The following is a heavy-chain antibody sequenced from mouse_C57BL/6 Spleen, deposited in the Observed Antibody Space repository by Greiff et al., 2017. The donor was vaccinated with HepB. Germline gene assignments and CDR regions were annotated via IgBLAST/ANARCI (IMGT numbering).Heavy chain of an antibody. CDR1: GYTFTSYW. CDR3: AMIDYYGSSYGLYFGY. V-gene: IGHV1-74*01. D-gene: IGHD1-1*01. CDR2: IHPSDSDT. J-gene: IGHJ2*01. Sequence: VQLQQPGAELVKPGASVKVSCKASGYTFTSYWMHWVKQRPGQGLEWIGRIHPSDSDTNYNQKFKGKATLTVDKSSSTAYMQLSSLTSEDSAVYYCAMIDYYGSSYGLYFGYWGQGTTLTVSS.